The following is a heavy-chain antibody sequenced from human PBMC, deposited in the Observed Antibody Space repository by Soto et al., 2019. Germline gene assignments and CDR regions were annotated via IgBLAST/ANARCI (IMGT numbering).Heavy chain of an antibody. CDR3: ARAPRQDYYDSSGYKSPLVD. D-gene: IGHD3-22*01. J-gene: IGHJ4*02. CDR2: IYHSGST. CDR1: GASISSSNW. V-gene: IGHV4-4*02. Sequence: QVQLQESGPGLVKPSGTLSLTCAVSGASISSSNWWSWVRQPPGKGLEWIGEIYHSGSTNYNPSLTSRVTISVDKSKNQFSLKLSSVTAADTAVYYCARAPRQDYYDSSGYKSPLVDWGRGTLVTVSS.